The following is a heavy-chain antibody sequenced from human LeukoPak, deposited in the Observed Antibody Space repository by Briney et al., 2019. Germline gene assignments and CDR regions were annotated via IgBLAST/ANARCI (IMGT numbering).Heavy chain of an antibody. J-gene: IGHJ3*02. CDR3: ARDHEAFDI. CDR1: GFTFSNYA. CDR2: ITDDSGST. V-gene: IGHV3-23*01. Sequence: GGSLRLSCAASGFTFSNYAMSWVRQAPGKGLEWFSAITDDSGSTYYADSVKGRFTISRDNSQSTLYLQMNSLRAEDTALYYCARDHEAFDIWGQGTMVTVSS.